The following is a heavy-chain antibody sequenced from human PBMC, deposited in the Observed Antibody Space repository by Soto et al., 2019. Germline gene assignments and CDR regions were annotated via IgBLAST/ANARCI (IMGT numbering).Heavy chain of an antibody. CDR3: AREKGIIFGAPGQYYYGLDV. Sequence: QVQLQESGPGLAKPSQTLSLSCTVSGASFSSADHYWHWIRHPPGEGLEWIGYIKYSGGTYYNPSLKSRVTISGDTSKNQFSLKLSSVTAADTAVYYCAREKGIIFGAPGQYYYGLDVWGHGTTVTVSS. V-gene: IGHV4-30-4*01. CDR2: IKYSGGT. J-gene: IGHJ6*02. CDR1: GASFSSADHY. D-gene: IGHD3-3*01.